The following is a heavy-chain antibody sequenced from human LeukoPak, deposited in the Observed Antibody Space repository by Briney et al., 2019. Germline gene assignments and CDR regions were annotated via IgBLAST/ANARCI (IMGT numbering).Heavy chain of an antibody. J-gene: IGHJ4*02. CDR2: ISAYNGNT. D-gene: IGHD3-10*01. CDR3: ARDGWFGELLSQKNFDY. Sequence: GASVKVSCKASGYTFTSYGISWVRQAPGQGLEWMGWISAYNGNTNYAQKLQGRVTMTTDTSTSTACMELRSLRSDDTAVYYCARDGWFGELLSQKNFDYWGQGTLVTVSS. CDR1: GYTFTSYG. V-gene: IGHV1-18*01.